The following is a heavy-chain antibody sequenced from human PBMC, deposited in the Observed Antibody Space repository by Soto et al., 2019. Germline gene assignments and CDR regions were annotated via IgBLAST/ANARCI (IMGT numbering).Heavy chain of an antibody. D-gene: IGHD3-10*01. CDR2: IKNDGSEQ. J-gene: IGHJ4*02. Sequence: SLILSCAASGFTFNVYYMTWVRQAPGKGLEWVASIKNDGSEQYYVDSVKGRFTISRDNAKNSLYLQMNSLRAGDTALYYCSRENWFQDYWGQGTLVTVSS. V-gene: IGHV3-7*03. CDR3: SRENWFQDY. CDR1: GFTFNVYY.